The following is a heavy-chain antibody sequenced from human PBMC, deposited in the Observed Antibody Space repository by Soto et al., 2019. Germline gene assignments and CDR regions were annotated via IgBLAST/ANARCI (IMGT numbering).Heavy chain of an antibody. V-gene: IGHV1-18*01. CDR1: GYTFTNYG. Sequence: GASVKVSCKASGYTFTNYGISWVRQAPGQGLEWMGWISAYNGNTNYAQKLQGRVTMTTDTSTSTAYMELRSLRSDDTAVYYCARVEYSGYDYYYYYYMDVWGKGTTVTVSS. J-gene: IGHJ6*03. CDR2: ISAYNGNT. CDR3: ARVEYSGYDYYYYYYMDV. D-gene: IGHD5-12*01.